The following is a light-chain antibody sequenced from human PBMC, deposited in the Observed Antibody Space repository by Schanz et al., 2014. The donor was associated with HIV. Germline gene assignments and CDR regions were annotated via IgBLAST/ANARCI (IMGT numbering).Light chain of an antibody. CDR3: QQYGSSPFT. Sequence: EIVLTQSPGSLSLSPGGRATLSCGASQRLSSSYLAWYQQKRDQPPRLVIYATSTRAAGIPDRFSGTGSGTDFILTISRLEPEDFAVYYCQQYGSSPFTFGPGTKVEIK. V-gene: IGKV3-20*01. CDR1: QRLSSSY. J-gene: IGKJ3*01. CDR2: ATS.